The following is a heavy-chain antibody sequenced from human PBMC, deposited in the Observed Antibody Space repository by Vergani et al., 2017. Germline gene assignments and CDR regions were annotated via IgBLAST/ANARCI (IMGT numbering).Heavy chain of an antibody. J-gene: IGHJ4*02. V-gene: IGHV1-3*01. CDR2: INPGNGNT. D-gene: IGHD1-26*01. Sequence: QVQLVQSGAEVKKPGASVKVSCKASGYTFTSYAMHWVRQAPGQRLEWMGWINPGNGNTKYSQKFQGRVTMTTDTSTSTAYMELRSLRSDDTAVYYCARDRVEVLSDYWGQGTLVTVSS. CDR3: ARDRVEVLSDY. CDR1: GYTFTSYA.